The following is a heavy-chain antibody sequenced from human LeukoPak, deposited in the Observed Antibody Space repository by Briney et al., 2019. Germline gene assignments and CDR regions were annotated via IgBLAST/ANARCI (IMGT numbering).Heavy chain of an antibody. CDR2: IIPIFGTA. J-gene: IGHJ6*03. V-gene: IGHV1-69*06. D-gene: IGHD4-17*01. Sequence: GASVKVSCKASGNTFSSYGISWVRQAPGQGLEWMGGIIPIFGTANYAQKFQGRVTITADKSTSTAYMELSSLRSEDTAVYYCARATTVNYYYYYMDVWGKGTTVTVSS. CDR1: GNTFSSYG. CDR3: ARATTVNYYYYYMDV.